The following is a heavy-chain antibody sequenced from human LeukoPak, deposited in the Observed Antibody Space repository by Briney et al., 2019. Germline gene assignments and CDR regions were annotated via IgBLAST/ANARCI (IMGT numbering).Heavy chain of an antibody. Sequence: PGGSLRLSCAASGFTFGDYDMHWVRQATGKDLEWVSAIGTAGDTYYTGSVKGRFTISRENAKNSLYLQMNSLRAGDTAVYYCARVAKERVGGVYYFDYWGQGTLVTVSS. V-gene: IGHV3-13*01. CDR1: GFTFGDYD. CDR2: IGTAGDT. J-gene: IGHJ4*02. CDR3: ARVAKERVGGVYYFDY. D-gene: IGHD1-1*01.